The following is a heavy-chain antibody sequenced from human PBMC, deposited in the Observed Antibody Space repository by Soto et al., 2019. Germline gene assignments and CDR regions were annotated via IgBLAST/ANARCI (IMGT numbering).Heavy chain of an antibody. D-gene: IGHD6-6*01. J-gene: IGHJ4*02. Sequence: GTSVKVSCKAAGYTFTGDYMHWVRQAPGQGLEWMGWINPNSGGTNYAQKFQGRVTMTRDTSTSTVYMELSSLRSEDTAVYYCASKGSSSSYDYWGQGTLVTVSS. CDR3: ASKGSSSSYDY. CDR2: INPNSGGT. V-gene: IGHV1-2*02. CDR1: GYTFTGDY.